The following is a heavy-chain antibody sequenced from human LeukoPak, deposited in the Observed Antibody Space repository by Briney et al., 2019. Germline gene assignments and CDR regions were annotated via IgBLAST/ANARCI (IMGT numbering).Heavy chain of an antibody. Sequence: SETLSLTCAVYGGSFSGYYWSWIRQPPGKGLEWIGEINHSGSTNYNPSLKSRVTISVDTSKNQFSLKVTSVTAADTAVYYCARGGHYDIWSSDFDYWGQGTLVSVSS. CDR3: ARGGHYDIWSSDFDY. CDR1: GGSFSGYY. D-gene: IGHD3-3*01. J-gene: IGHJ4*02. V-gene: IGHV4-34*01. CDR2: INHSGST.